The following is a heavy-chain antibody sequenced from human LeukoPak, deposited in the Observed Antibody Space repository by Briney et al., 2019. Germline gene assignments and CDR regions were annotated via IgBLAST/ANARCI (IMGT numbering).Heavy chain of an antibody. V-gene: IGHV4-59*01. CDR1: GGSISSYY. CDR2: IYYSGST. Sequence: SETLSLTCTVSGGSISSYYWSWIRQPPGKGLEWIGYIYYSGSTNYKPSLKSRVTISVDTSKNQFSLKLSSVTAADTAVYYCARVAVAGRVRWFDPWGQGTLVTVSS. J-gene: IGHJ5*02. CDR3: ARVAVAGRVRWFDP. D-gene: IGHD6-19*01.